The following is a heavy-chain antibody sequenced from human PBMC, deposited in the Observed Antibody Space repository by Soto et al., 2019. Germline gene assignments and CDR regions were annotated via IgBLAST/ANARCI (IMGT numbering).Heavy chain of an antibody. CDR2: IYYSGST. CDR3: ARKEGAYSSGSVQGPFDY. Sequence: PSETLSLTCTVSGGSISSGGYYWSWIRQHPGKGLEWIGYIYYSGSTYYSPSLKSRVTISVDTSKNQFSLKLSSVTAADTAVYYCARKEGAYSSGSVQGPFDYWGQGTLVTVSS. D-gene: IGHD3-22*01. CDR1: GGSISSGGYY. V-gene: IGHV4-31*03. J-gene: IGHJ4*02.